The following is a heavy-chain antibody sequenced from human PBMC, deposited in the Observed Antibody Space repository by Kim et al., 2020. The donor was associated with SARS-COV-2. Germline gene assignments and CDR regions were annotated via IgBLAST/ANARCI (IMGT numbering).Heavy chain of an antibody. Sequence: GGSLRLSCAASGFTFSSYSMNWVRQAPGKGLEWVSYISSSSSTIYYADSVKGRFTISRDNAKNSLYLQMNSLRDEDTAVYYCARDPPQALPHYYYYGMDVWGQGTTVTVSS. J-gene: IGHJ6*02. CDR1: GFTFSSYS. CDR2: ISSSSSTI. D-gene: IGHD1-26*01. V-gene: IGHV3-48*02. CDR3: ARDPPQALPHYYYYGMDV.